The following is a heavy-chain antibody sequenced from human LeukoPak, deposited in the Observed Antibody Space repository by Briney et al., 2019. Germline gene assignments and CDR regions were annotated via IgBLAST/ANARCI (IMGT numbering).Heavy chain of an antibody. CDR1: GGSISSSSHY. J-gene: IGHJ4*02. V-gene: IGHV4-39*01. CDR2: IYYSGGT. CDR3: ARHRYLTTPNDY. Sequence: SETLSLTCTVSGGSISSSSHYWGWIRQPPGTGLEWVGSIYYSGGTYYNPSLKNRITISVDTSKSQFSLKLGSVTAADTAVYYCARHRYLTTPNDYWGQGTLVTVSS. D-gene: IGHD1-14*01.